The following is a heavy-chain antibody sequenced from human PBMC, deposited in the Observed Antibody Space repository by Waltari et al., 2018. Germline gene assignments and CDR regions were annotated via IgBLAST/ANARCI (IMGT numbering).Heavy chain of an antibody. CDR1: GFTFSSYG. J-gene: IGHJ5*02. CDR3: AKEGSRILGNWFDP. CDR2: IRYDGSNK. D-gene: IGHD2-15*01. V-gene: IGHV3-30*02. Sequence: QVQLVESGGGVVQPGGSLRLSCAASGFTFSSYGMHWVRQAPGKGLEWVAFIRYDGSNKYYADSVKGRFTISRDNSKNTLYLQMNSLRAEDTAVYYCAKEGSRILGNWFDPWGQGTLVTVSS.